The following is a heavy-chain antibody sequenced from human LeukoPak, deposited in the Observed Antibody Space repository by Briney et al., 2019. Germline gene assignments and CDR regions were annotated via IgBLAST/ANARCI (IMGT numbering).Heavy chain of an antibody. Sequence: ETLSLTCSVSGDSISSARNYWGWIRQSPGKGLEWLASIYSSGSTHSNPSLKSRVSISIDTSKNQFSLKLYSVTASDAAIYYCARHLSGTTMAHYFDFWGQGTLVTVSS. V-gene: IGHV4-39*01. J-gene: IGHJ4*02. CDR1: GDSISSARNY. D-gene: IGHD1-1*01. CDR2: IYSSGST. CDR3: ARHLSGTTMAHYFDF.